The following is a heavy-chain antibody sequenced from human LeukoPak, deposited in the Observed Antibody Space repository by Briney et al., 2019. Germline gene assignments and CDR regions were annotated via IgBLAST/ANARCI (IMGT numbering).Heavy chain of an antibody. CDR3: YYYDSSGSFDS. CDR2: IDPTNGNT. V-gene: IGHV1-18*04. D-gene: IGHD3-22*01. Sequence: ASVKVSCKASGYTFTGYYIHWVRQAPGQGLEWMAWIDPTNGNTNYAQDFRGRVTLTTDTSTRTAFMDLRSLRSDDTAVYYCYYYDSSGSFDSWGQGTLVTVSS. J-gene: IGHJ4*02. CDR1: GYTFTGYY.